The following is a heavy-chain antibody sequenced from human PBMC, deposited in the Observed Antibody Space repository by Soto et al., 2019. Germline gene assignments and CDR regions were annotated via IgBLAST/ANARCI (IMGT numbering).Heavy chain of an antibody. CDR2: IKSKTDGGTT. CDR1: GFTFSNAW. D-gene: IGHD2-8*01. Sequence: EVQLVESGGGLVKPGGSLRLSCAASGFTFSNAWMSWVRQAPGKGLEWVGRIKSKTDGGTTDYAAPVKGRFTISRDDSKNQLYLQMNSLKTEDTAVYYCTTLIVLRGGSYYYYYGMDVWGQGTTVTVSS. CDR3: TTLIVLRGGSYYYYYGMDV. V-gene: IGHV3-15*01. J-gene: IGHJ6*02.